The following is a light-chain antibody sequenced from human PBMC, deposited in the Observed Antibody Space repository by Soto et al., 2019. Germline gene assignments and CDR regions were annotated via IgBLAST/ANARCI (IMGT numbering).Light chain of an antibody. CDR1: SSDVDSYNY. V-gene: IGLV2-14*01. CDR2: EVG. Sequence: QSALTQPASVSGSPGQSITISCVGTSSDVDSYNYVSWYQQHPGKAPKLMIYEVGNRPSGVSDRFSGSKSGNTASLTISGLQAEDEADYYCSSYTSSSTYVFGTGTKLTVL. J-gene: IGLJ1*01. CDR3: SSYTSSSTYV.